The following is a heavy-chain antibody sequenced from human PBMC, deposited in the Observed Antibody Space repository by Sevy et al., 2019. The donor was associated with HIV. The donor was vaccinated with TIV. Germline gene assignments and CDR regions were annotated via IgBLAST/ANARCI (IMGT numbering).Heavy chain of an antibody. V-gene: IGHV1-18*04. Sequence: ASVKVSCKASGYTFTSYGISWVRQAPGQGLEWMGWISAYNGNTNYAQKLQGRVTMTTDTSTSKATMELRSLRSDDTAVYYCARDGRGYSSGYWGQGTLVTVSS. CDR2: ISAYNGNT. J-gene: IGHJ4*02. CDR1: GYTFTSYG. CDR3: ARDGRGYSSGY. D-gene: IGHD5-18*01.